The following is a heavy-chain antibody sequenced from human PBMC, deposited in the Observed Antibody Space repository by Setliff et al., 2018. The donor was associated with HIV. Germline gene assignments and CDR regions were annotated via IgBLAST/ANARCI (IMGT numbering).Heavy chain of an antibody. Sequence: PSETLSLTCAVYGGSFSGYYWSWIRQPPGKGLEWIGEINHSGNTNYNPSLKSRVTIGMDTSKNQVSLTLSSVTAVDTAVYYCARFCSGGSCPDYWGQGTLVTVSS. D-gene: IGHD2-15*01. V-gene: IGHV4-34*01. CDR3: ARFCSGGSCPDY. CDR1: GGSFSGYY. J-gene: IGHJ4*02. CDR2: INHSGNT.